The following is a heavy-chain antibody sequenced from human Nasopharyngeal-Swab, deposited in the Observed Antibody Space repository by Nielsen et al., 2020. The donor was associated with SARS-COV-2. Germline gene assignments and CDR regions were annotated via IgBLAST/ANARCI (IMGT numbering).Heavy chain of an antibody. V-gene: IGHV1-69*04. CDR1: GGTFSSYA. J-gene: IGHJ6*03. Sequence: SVKVSCKASGGTFSSYAISWVRQAPGQGLEWMGRIIPILGIANYAQKFQGRVTITADKSTSTAYMELSSLRSEDMAVYYCARDCSSTSCYLYYYYYYMDVWGKGTTVTVSS. CDR2: IIPILGIA. D-gene: IGHD2-2*01. CDR3: ARDCSSTSCYLYYYYYYMDV.